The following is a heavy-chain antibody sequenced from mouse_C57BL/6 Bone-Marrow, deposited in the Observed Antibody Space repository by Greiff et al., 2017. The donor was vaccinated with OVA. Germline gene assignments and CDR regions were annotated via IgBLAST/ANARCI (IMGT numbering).Heavy chain of an antibody. J-gene: IGHJ4*01. Sequence: QVQLQQPGAELVRPGSSVKLSCKASGYTFTSYWMDWVKQRPGQGLEWIGNIYPSDSETHYNQKFKDKVTLTVDKSSSTAYMQLSSLTSEDSAVYYCARDYGSSSYAMDYWGQGTSVTVSS. V-gene: IGHV1-61*01. CDR2: IYPSDSET. CDR3: ARDYGSSSYAMDY. D-gene: IGHD1-1*01. CDR1: GYTFTSYW.